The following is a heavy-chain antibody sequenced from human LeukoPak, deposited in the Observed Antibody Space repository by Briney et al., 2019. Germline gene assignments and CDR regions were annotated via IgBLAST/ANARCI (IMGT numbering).Heavy chain of an antibody. V-gene: IGHV1-2*02. D-gene: IGHD6-13*01. CDR3: AKGVSSSVPQKGPDY. CDR1: GYTFTGHY. J-gene: IGHJ4*02. Sequence: ASVKVSCKASGYTFTGHYMHWVRQAPGQGLEWMGWINPNSGGTNYAQKFQGRVTMTRDTSISTAYMELSRLRSDDTAVYYCAKGVSSSVPQKGPDYWGQGTLVTVSS. CDR2: INPNSGGT.